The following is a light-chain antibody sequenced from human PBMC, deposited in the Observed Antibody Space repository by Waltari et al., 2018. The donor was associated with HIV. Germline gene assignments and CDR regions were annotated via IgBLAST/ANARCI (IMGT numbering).Light chain of an antibody. CDR2: QDN. Sequence: SYELTQPPSLSVSPGQTASITCSGDELGDNYVSWYQQKSDQSPMLIIYQDNKRPSGIPERFSGSNSGNTATLTVGETQTMDEADYYCETWDSSTAVFGGGTRLTVL. V-gene: IGLV3-1*01. CDR3: ETWDSSTAV. J-gene: IGLJ2*01. CDR1: ELGDNY.